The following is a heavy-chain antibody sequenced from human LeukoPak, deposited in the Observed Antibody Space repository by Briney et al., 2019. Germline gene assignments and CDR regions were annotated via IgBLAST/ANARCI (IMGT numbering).Heavy chain of an antibody. CDR2: ISYDGSNK. CDR1: GFTFSDHG. CDR3: ANWQVQFGY. Sequence: PGGSLRLSCAASGFTFSDHGIHWVRHAPGKGLEWVAVISYDGSNKYYADSVKGRFTISRDNSKNTLYLQMNSLRAEDTAVYYCANWQVQFGYWGQGTLVTVSS. V-gene: IGHV3-30*18. D-gene: IGHD1-1*01. J-gene: IGHJ4*02.